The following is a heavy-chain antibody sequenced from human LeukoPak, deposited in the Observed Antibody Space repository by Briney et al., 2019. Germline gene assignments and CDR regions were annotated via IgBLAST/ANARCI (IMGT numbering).Heavy chain of an antibody. CDR1: SGSIINSNYY. J-gene: IGHJ4*02. D-gene: IGHD6-19*01. V-gene: IGHV4-31*03. CDR3: ARLAVAGNYYFDY. Sequence: SETLSLTCSVSSGSIINSNYYWGWIRQPPGKGLEWIGYIYYSGSTHYNPSLKSRVTISVDTSKNQFSLKLSSVTAADTAVYYCARLAVAGNYYFDYWGQGTLVTVSS. CDR2: IYYSGST.